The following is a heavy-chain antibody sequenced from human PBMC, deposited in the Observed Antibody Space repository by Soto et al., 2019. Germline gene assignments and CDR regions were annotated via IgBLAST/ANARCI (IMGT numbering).Heavy chain of an antibody. CDR2: INAGNGNT. D-gene: IGHD4-17*01. Sequence: QVQLVQSGAEEKKPGASVKVSCKASGYTFTSYAMHWVRQAPGQRLEWMGWINAGNGNTKYSQKFQGRVTITRDTSXNXXYMEMRRLKSKDTAVYYCARDPAYGDYGTAPADDYWGQGTLVTVSS. V-gene: IGHV1-3*05. CDR3: ARDPAYGDYGTAPADDY. J-gene: IGHJ4*02. CDR1: GYTFTSYA.